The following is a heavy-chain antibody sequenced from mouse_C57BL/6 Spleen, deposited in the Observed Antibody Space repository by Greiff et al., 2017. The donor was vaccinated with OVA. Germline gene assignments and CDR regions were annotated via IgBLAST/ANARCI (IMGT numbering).Heavy chain of an antibody. V-gene: IGHV3-1*01. J-gene: IGHJ3*01. CDR2: ISYSGST. CDR1: GYSITSGYD. D-gene: IGHD2-3*01. CDR3: ATGLLPWFAY. Sequence: EVQLQESGPGMVKPSQSLSLTCTVTGYSITSGYDWHWIRHSPGNKLEWMGYISYSGSTNYNPSLKSRISITHDTSKNHFFLKLNSVTTEDTATYYCATGLLPWFAYWGQGTLVTVSA.